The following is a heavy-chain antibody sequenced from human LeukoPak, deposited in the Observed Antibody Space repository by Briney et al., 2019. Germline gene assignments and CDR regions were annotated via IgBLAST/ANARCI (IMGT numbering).Heavy chain of an antibody. J-gene: IGHJ4*02. CDR2: IYYSGST. D-gene: IGHD3-22*01. Sequence: SETLSLTCTVSGGSISSYYWSWIRQPPGKGLEWIGYIYYSGSTNYNPSLKSRVTISVDTSKNQFSLKLSSVTAADTVVYYCARRFYSSGYYFEDYWGQGALVTVSS. V-gene: IGHV4-59*01. CDR3: ARRFYSSGYYFEDY. CDR1: GGSISSYY.